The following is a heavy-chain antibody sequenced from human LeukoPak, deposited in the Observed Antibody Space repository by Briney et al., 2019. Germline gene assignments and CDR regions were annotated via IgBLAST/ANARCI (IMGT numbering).Heavy chain of an antibody. CDR1: GFTFSSYG. CDR2: ISGSGGST. D-gene: IGHD3-10*01. Sequence: PGGSLRLSCAASGFTFSSYGMHWVRQAPGKGLEWVSAISGSGGSTYYADSVKGRFTISRDNSKNTLYLQMNSLRAEDTAVYYCAKAPYYYGSGSYRAPTDYWGQGTLVTVSS. CDR3: AKAPYYYGSGSYRAPTDY. V-gene: IGHV3-23*01. J-gene: IGHJ4*02.